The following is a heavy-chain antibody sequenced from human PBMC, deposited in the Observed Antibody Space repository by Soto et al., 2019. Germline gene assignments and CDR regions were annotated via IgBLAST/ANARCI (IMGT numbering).Heavy chain of an antibody. CDR1: GFTFSGSA. V-gene: IGHV3-73*02. Sequence: EVQLVESGGGLVQPGGPLKLSCAASGFTFSGSAMHWVRQASGKGLEWVGRIRSKANSYATAYAASVKGRFTISRDDSKNTAYLQMNSLKTEDTAVYYCTRREKYCSSTSCYSNYYYGMDVWGQGTTVTVSS. J-gene: IGHJ6*02. CDR3: TRREKYCSSTSCYSNYYYGMDV. D-gene: IGHD2-2*01. CDR2: IRSKANSYAT.